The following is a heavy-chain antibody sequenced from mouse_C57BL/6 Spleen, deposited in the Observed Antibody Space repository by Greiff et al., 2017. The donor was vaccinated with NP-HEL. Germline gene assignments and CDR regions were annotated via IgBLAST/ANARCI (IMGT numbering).Heavy chain of an antibody. D-gene: IGHD1-1*02. J-gene: IGHJ1*03. CDR1: GFTFSDYG. V-gene: IGHV5-17*01. CDR3: ARHGGYWYFDD. Sequence: EVQGVESGGGLVKPGGSLKLSCAASGFTFSDYGMHWVRQAPEKGLEWVAYISSGSSTIYYADTVKGRFTLSRDNAKNTLFLQVTRVRSEDTAMYYCARHGGYWYFDDWGTGTTVTVSS. CDR2: ISSGSSTI.